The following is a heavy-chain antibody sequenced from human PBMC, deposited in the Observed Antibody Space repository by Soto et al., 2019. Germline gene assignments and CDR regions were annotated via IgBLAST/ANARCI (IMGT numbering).Heavy chain of an antibody. J-gene: IGHJ6*02. V-gene: IGHV3-23*01. D-gene: IGHD3-16*02. CDR2: ISDDGDST. CDR1: GFTFSDNA. Sequence: PGGSLRLSCGASGFTFSDNAMTWVRQAPGKGLEWVSSISDDGDSTYYADSVKGRFAVSRDNAKNTLYLQMNSLRAEDTAVYYCARGFRWGMDVWGQGTTVTVSS. CDR3: ARGFRWGMDV.